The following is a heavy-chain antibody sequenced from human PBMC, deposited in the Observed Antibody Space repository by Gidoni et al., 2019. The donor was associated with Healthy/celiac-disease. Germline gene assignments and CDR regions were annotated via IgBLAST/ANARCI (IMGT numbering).Heavy chain of an antibody. V-gene: IGHV3-30*18. CDR3: AKGLVHDYTIDY. CDR1: GFTFSSYG. Sequence: QVQLVESGGGVVQPGRSLRLSCAASGFTFSSYGMHWVRQAPGKGLECVAVISYDGSNKYYADSVKGRFTISRDNSKNTLYLQMNSLRAEDTAVYYCAKGLVHDYTIDYWGQGTLVTVSS. J-gene: IGHJ4*02. CDR2: ISYDGSNK. D-gene: IGHD4-4*01.